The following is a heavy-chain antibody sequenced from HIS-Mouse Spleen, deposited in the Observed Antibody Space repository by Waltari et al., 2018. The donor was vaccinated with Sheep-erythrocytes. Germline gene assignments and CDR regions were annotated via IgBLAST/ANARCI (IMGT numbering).Heavy chain of an antibody. Sequence: QLQLQESGPGLVKPSETLSLTCTVSGGSISSSSYYWGWIRQPPGKGLEWIGSIYYSGITYYNPSLKSRVTISVDTSKNQFSLKLSSVTAADTAVYYCARSDSSSWYYYYGMDVWGQGTTVTVSS. CDR1: GGSISSSSYY. D-gene: IGHD6-13*01. J-gene: IGHJ6*02. CDR2: IYYSGIT. V-gene: IGHV4-39*07. CDR3: ARSDSSSWYYYYGMDV.